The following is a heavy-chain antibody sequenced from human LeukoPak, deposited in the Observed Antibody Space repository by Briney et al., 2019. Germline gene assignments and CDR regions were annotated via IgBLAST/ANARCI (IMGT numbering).Heavy chain of an antibody. CDR2: TYYSGSN. CDR1: GGSISSYY. Sequence: SETLSLTCNVSGGSISSYYWSWIRQPPGKGLEWIGYTYYSGSNRYNPSLKSRVTISVDTSKNQFSLKLNSVTAADTAVYYCARHLTASNFPFDYWGQGTLVTVSS. CDR3: ARHLTASNFPFDY. V-gene: IGHV4-59*08. D-gene: IGHD2-21*02. J-gene: IGHJ4*02.